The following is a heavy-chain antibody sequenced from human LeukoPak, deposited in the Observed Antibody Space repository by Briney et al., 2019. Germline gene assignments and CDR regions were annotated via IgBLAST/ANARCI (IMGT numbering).Heavy chain of an antibody. Sequence: GASVKVSCKASGYTFTSYDINWVRQATGQGLEWMGWMNPNSGNTGYAQKFQGRVTMTRNTSISTAYMELSSLRSEDAAVYYCARGVLWFGELSYYFDYWGQGTLVTVSS. J-gene: IGHJ4*02. CDR3: ARGVLWFGELSYYFDY. CDR1: GYTFTSYD. V-gene: IGHV1-8*01. CDR2: MNPNSGNT. D-gene: IGHD3-10*01.